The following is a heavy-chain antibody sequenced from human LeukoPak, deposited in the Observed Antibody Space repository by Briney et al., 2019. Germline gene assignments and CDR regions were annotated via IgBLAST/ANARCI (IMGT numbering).Heavy chain of an antibody. CDR2: IYYSGST. CDR1: GGSISSYY. CDR3: ARTSLFVFDI. V-gene: IGHV4-59*01. D-gene: IGHD3-16*01. Sequence: PSETLSPTCTVSGGSISSYYWSWIRQPPGKGLEWIGYIYYSGSTNYNPSLKSRVTISVDTSKNQFSLKLSSVTAADTAVYYCARTSLFVFDIWGQGTMVTVSS. J-gene: IGHJ3*02.